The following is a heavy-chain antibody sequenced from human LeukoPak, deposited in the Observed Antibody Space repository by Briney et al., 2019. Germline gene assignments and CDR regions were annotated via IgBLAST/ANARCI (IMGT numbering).Heavy chain of an antibody. V-gene: IGHV4-38-2*01. Sequence: SETLSLTCAVSGDSISSGYYWGWIRQPPGKGLEWIGSIYHSGSTYYNPSLKSRVTISVDTSKNQFSLKLSSVTAADTAVYYCARYPQAMVKLYYFDYWGQGTLVTVSS. J-gene: IGHJ4*02. CDR2: IYHSGST. D-gene: IGHD5-18*01. CDR1: GDSISSGYY. CDR3: ARYPQAMVKLYYFDY.